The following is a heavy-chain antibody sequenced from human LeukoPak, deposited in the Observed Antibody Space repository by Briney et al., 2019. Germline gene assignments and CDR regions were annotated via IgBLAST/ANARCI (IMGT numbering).Heavy chain of an antibody. J-gene: IGHJ6*02. Sequence: GGSLRLSCAASGFTFSSYWMHWVRQAPGKGLAWVSRINSDGSSTSYADSVKGRFTISRDNAKNTLYLQMNSLRAEDTAVYYXXXXXXXXXXXXLPIDYYGMDVWGQGTTVTVSS. CDR1: GFTFSSYW. CDR2: INSDGSST. V-gene: IGHV3-74*01. CDR3: XXXXXXXXXXXLPIDYYGMDV.